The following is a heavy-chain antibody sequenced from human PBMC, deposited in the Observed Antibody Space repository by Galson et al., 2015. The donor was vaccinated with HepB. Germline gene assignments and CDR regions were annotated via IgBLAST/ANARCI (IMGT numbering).Heavy chain of an antibody. CDR1: GYTFTGYW. Sequence: QYGAEVKKPGESLKISCKVSGYTFTGYWIGWVRQVSGKGLEWIGYIYHSGNTFYSPYLRSRVTFSIDTSNNEFSLRMTSVTAADTAGYYCARGNRDMILLGGVMVVPYFDLWGQGIQVTVSS. V-gene: IGHV5-51*01. CDR2: IYHSGNT. CDR3: ARGNRDMILLGGVMVVPYFDL. J-gene: IGHJ4*02. D-gene: IGHD3-16*01.